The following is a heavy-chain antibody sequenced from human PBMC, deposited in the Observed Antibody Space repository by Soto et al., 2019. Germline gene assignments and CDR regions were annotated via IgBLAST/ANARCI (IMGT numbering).Heavy chain of an antibody. Sequence: GGSLRLSCASSGFTFISYSMNWVRQAPGKGLEWVSSISSSSSYIYYADSVKGRFTISRDNAKNSLYLQMNSLRAEDTAVYYCARDPYSSGIVDYWGQGTLVTVSS. D-gene: IGHD6-19*01. V-gene: IGHV3-21*01. CDR1: GFTFISYS. CDR3: ARDPYSSGIVDY. J-gene: IGHJ4*02. CDR2: ISSSSSYI.